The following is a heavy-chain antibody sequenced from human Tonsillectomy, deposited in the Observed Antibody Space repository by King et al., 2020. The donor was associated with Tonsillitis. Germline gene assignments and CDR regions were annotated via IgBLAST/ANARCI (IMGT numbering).Heavy chain of an antibody. CDR3: VQRFQSYYYYGMDV. CDR2: IYWNDDK. J-gene: IGHJ6*02. V-gene: IGHV2-5*01. CDR1: GFSLSTSGVG. Sequence: ITLKESGPTLVKPTQTLTLTCTFSGFSLSTSGVGVGWIRQPPGKALEWLALIYWNDDKRYSPSLKSRLTITKDTSKNQVVLTMTNMDPVDTATYYCVQRFQSYYYYGMDVWGQGTTVTVSS.